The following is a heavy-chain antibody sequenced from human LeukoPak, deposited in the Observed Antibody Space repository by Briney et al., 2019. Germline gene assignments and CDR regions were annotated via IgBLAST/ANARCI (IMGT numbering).Heavy chain of an antibody. CDR1: GFTFSNYW. V-gene: IGHV3-33*08. D-gene: IGHD4-17*01. Sequence: GGSLRLSCAASGFTFSNYWMHWVRQAPGKGLEWVAVIWYDGSNKYYADSVKGRFTISRDNSKNTLYLQMNSLRAEDTAVYYCARDPPHGDYYYGMDVWGQGTTVTVSS. J-gene: IGHJ6*02. CDR2: IWYDGSNK. CDR3: ARDPPHGDYYYGMDV.